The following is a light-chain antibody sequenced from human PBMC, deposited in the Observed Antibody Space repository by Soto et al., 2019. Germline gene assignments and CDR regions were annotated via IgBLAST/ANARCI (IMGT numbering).Light chain of an antibody. CDR3: NSYTISTTYV. CDR1: SSDVGHSNH. Sequence: QSALTQPASVSGSPGQSITISCTGSSSDVGHSNHVSWYQQHPGKAPKLIIYGVTNRPSGISNRFSGSKSGSTASLTISGLQPEDEADYYCNSYTISTTYVFGTGIKLTVL. J-gene: IGLJ1*01. CDR2: GVT. V-gene: IGLV2-14*03.